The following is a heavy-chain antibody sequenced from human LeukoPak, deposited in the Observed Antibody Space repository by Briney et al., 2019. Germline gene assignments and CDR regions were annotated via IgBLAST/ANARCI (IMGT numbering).Heavy chain of an antibody. V-gene: IGHV3-23*01. J-gene: IGHJ4*02. CDR3: TNDFDY. Sequence: PGGSLRLSCRASGFTLSSYAMSWVRQAPGKGLEWVSISSDSGGTTYYADSVKGRFTISRDNSKNTLYLQMNSLRVEDTAVYYCTNDFDYWGQGTLVTVSS. CDR2: SSDSGGTT. CDR1: GFTLSSYA.